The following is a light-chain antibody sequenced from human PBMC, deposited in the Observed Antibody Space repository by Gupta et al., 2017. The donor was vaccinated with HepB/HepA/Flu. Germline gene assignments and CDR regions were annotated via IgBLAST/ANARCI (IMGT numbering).Light chain of an antibody. V-gene: IGLV1-51*02. CDR3: GTWDSSLSAHV. J-gene: IGLJ1*01. Sequence: QSVLTQPPSVSAAPGQKVTISCSGSSSNIGNQYVSWYQQLPGTAPKLLIYENDKRPSGIPDRFSGSKSGTSATLDIXGXQTGDEXDYYCGTWDSSLSAHVFGTGTKVTVL. CDR2: END. CDR1: SSNIGNQY.